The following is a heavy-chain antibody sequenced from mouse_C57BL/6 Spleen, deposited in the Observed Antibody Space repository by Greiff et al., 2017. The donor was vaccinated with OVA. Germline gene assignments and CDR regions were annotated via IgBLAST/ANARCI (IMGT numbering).Heavy chain of an antibody. D-gene: IGHD1-1*01. V-gene: IGHV1-52*01. CDR3: LIYYYGSTLCDY. CDR2: IDPSDSET. J-gene: IGHJ2*01. Sequence: QVQLQQPGAELVRPGSSVKLSCKASGYTFTSYWMHWVKQRPIQGLEGIGNIDPSDSETHYNQKFKDKATLTVDKSSSTAYMQLSSLTSEDSAVYYCLIYYYGSTLCDYWGQGTTLTVSS. CDR1: GYTFTSYW.